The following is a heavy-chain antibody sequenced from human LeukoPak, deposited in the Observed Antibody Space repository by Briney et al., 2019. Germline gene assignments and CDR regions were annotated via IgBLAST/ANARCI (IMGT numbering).Heavy chain of an antibody. J-gene: IGHJ3*02. Sequence: GGSLRLSCAASGFNFGNAWMSWVRQAPGKGLEWVGRIKRTSDGGTSDYAAPVKGRFSISRDDSKNTLYLQMNSLKNEDTAVYYCSEYNSKDAFNIWGQGTMVTVSS. V-gene: IGHV3-15*01. CDR2: IKRTSDGGTS. CDR3: SEYNSKDAFNI. D-gene: IGHD1-1*01. CDR1: GFNFGNAW.